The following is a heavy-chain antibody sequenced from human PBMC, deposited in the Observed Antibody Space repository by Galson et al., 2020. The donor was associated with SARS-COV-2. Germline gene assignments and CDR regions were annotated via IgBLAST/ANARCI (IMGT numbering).Heavy chain of an antibody. CDR3: SRDRSGSHRPDGMDV. CDR1: GYTFTGSY. D-gene: IGHD1-26*01. Sequence: ASVTVSCQASGYTFTGSYMHWVRQATGQGLEWMRWIHPNRGGTNYAQKFQGRVTMTRDQSISTAYMEMSRLRSDDPAVYYCSRDRSGSHRPDGMDVWGQGTTVTVAS. J-gene: IGHJ6*02. V-gene: IGHV1-2*02. CDR2: IHPNRGGT.